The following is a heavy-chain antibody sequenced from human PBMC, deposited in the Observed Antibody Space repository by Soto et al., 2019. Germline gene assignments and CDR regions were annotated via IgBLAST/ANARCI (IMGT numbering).Heavy chain of an antibody. CDR1: GASVSSGDYY. CDR2: IYNSGGS. D-gene: IGHD4-17*01. CDR3: VGTGTTDDY. Sequence: SETLSLTCTVSGASVSSGDYYWSCIRQPPGKGLEWIGYIYNSGGSYYNPSLKWRLPISIDTSENQFSLRLNSVTAADTAIYYCVGTGTTDDYLDRGTLVTVSS. V-gene: IGHV4-30-4*01. J-gene: IGHJ4*02.